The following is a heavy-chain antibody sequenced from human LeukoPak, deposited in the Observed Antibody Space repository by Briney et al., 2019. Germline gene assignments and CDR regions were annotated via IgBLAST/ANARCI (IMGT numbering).Heavy chain of an antibody. J-gene: IGHJ3*02. CDR1: GFTFSSYA. D-gene: IGHD6-13*01. CDR3: AKAHSSSWYGDAFDI. CDR2: ISGSGGST. Sequence: GGSLRLSCAASGFTFSSYAMSRVRQAPGKGLEWVSAISGSGGSTYYADSVKGRFTISRDNSKNTLYLQMNSLRAEDTAVYYCAKAHSSSWYGDAFDIWGQGTMVTVSS. V-gene: IGHV3-23*01.